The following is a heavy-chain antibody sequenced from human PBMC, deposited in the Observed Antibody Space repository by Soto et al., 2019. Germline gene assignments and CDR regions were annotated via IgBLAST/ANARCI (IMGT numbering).Heavy chain of an antibody. CDR3: ARQIYDSDSGPNFQYYFDS. Sequence: PRECLNILRQGSGDNLAGYWITWVGHVPGKGLEWMGRIDPSDSQTYYSPSFRGHVTISAAKSITTVFLQWSSLRASDTAMYYCARQIYDSDSGPNFQYYFDSWGQGTLVTVSS. CDR2: IDPSDSQT. CDR1: GDNLAGYW. D-gene: IGHD3-22*01. J-gene: IGHJ4*02. V-gene: IGHV5-10-1*01.